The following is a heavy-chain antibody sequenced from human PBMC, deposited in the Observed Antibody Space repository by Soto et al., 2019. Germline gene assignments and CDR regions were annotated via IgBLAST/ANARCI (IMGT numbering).Heavy chain of an antibody. CDR2: IIPIFGTA. V-gene: IGHV1-69*13. J-gene: IGHJ4*02. CDR3: ASLPTYYYDSSGQVDY. CDR1: GGTFSSDA. Sequence: GASVKVSCKASGGTFSSDAISWVRQAPGQGLEWMGGIIPIFGTANYAQKFQGRVTITADESTSTAYMELSSPRSEDTAVYYCASLPTYYYDSSGQVDYWGQGTLVTVSS. D-gene: IGHD3-22*01.